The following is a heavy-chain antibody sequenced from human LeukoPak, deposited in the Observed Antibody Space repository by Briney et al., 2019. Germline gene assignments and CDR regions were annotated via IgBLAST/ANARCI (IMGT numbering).Heavy chain of an antibody. J-gene: IGHJ4*02. V-gene: IGHV3-74*01. CDR2: INTGGIST. D-gene: IGHD3-22*01. CDR3: ARGVHYHYDNSGLIDY. Sequence: GGSLRLSCAASGFTLSNYWMHWVRQAPGKGLVWVSRINTGGISTAYADSVTGRFTVSRDNAEKPLYLQMNSLRAEDTAVYYCARGVHYHYDNSGLIDYWGQGTLVTVSS. CDR1: GFTLSNYW.